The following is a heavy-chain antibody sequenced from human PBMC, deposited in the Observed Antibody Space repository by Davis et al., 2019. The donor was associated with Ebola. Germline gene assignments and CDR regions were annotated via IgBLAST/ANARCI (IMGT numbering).Heavy chain of an antibody. D-gene: IGHD1-20*01. Sequence: MPSETLSLTCTVSGGSISSYYWSWIRQPPGKGLEWIGYIYYSGSTNYNPSLKSRVTISVDTSKNQFSLKPSSVTAADTAVYYCARAMRDAITGTAYGMDVWGQGTTVTVSS. CDR3: ARAMRDAITGTAYGMDV. V-gene: IGHV4-59*08. CDR2: IYYSGST. CDR1: GGSISSYY. J-gene: IGHJ6*02.